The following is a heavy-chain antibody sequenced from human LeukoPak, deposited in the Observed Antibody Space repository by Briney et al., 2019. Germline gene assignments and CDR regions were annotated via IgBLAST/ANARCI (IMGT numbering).Heavy chain of an antibody. CDR1: GFTFSSYA. V-gene: IGHV3-23*01. CDR2: ISGSGGST. Sequence: GGSLRLSCAASGFTFSSYAMSWVRQAPGNGLEWVSAISGSGGSTYYADSVKGRFTISRDNSKNTLYLQMNSLRAEDTAVYYCAKALKQWLVPGAFDIWGQGTMVTVSS. CDR3: AKALKQWLVPGAFDI. J-gene: IGHJ3*02. D-gene: IGHD6-19*01.